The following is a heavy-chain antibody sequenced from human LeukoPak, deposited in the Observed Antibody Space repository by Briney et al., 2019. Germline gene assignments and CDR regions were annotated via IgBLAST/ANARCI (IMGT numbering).Heavy chain of an antibody. CDR1: GGSFSGYY. D-gene: IGHD3-22*01. CDR3: ARGPSKDSSGYYYYFDY. Sequence: SETLSLTCAVYGGSFSGYYWSWIRQPPGKGLEWIGEINHSGSTNYNPSLKSRVTISVDTSKNQFSLKLSSVTAADTAVYYCARGPSKDSSGYYYYFDYWGQGTLVTVSS. V-gene: IGHV4-34*01. J-gene: IGHJ4*02. CDR2: INHSGST.